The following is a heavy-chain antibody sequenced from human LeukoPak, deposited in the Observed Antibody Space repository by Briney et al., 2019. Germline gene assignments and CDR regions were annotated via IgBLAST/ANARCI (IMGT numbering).Heavy chain of an antibody. D-gene: IGHD6-19*01. Sequence: GGSLRLSCAASGFNFSDYYMSWIRRTPGKGLEWVSYINTRGHAIYYADSVKGRFTISRDNAKDSLYLQMNSLRAEDTAVYYCARPCIPVAGKDFWGQGTLVTVSS. CDR3: ARPCIPVAGKDF. J-gene: IGHJ4*02. V-gene: IGHV3-11*01. CDR1: GFNFSDYY. CDR2: INTRGHAI.